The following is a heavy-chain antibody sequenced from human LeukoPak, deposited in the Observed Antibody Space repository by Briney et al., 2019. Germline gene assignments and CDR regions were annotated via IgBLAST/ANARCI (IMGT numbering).Heavy chain of an antibody. Sequence: SETLSLTCTVSGGSISSSSYYWGWIRQPPGKGLEWLGSIYYSGSTYYNPSLKSRVTISVDTSKNQFSLKLSSVTAADTAVYYCAKHVKYGSGSLWNWFDPWGQGTLVTVSS. D-gene: IGHD3-10*01. CDR2: IYYSGST. CDR1: GGSISSSSYY. J-gene: IGHJ5*02. V-gene: IGHV4-39*01. CDR3: AKHVKYGSGSLWNWFDP.